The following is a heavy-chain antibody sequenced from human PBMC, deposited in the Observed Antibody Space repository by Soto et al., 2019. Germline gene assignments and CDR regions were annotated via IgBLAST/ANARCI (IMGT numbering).Heavy chain of an antibody. Sequence: QVQLLESGPGLVKPSETLSLTCTVSGDSIGTTHSYWAWIRQSPGKGLEWIGNIHYSGSTYYMPSLRSRVTLSVDTSKNQFSRRLTSVTDEDTAVYYCARHEGNGNVGPLDYWGQGILVTVSS. CDR2: IHYSGST. CDR3: ARHEGNGNVGPLDY. V-gene: IGHV4-39*01. CDR1: GDSIGTTHSY. D-gene: IGHD2-8*01. J-gene: IGHJ4*02.